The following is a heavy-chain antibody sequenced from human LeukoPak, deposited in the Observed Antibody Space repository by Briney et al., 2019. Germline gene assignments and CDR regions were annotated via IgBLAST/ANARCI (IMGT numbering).Heavy chain of an antibody. CDR2: IYHSGST. CDR1: GGSISSGGYS. D-gene: IGHD3-3*01. CDR3: ARVYYDFWSGSPEVGFDP. V-gene: IGHV4-30-2*01. J-gene: IGHJ5*02. Sequence: SETLSLTCAVSGGSISSGGYSWSWIRQPPGKDLEWIGYIYHSGSTYYNPSLKSRVTISVDRSKNQFSLKLSSVTAADTAVYYCARVYYDFWSGSPEVGFDPWGQGTLVTVSS.